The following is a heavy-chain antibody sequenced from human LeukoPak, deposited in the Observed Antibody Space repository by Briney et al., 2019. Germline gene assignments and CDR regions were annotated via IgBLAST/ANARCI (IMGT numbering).Heavy chain of an antibody. CDR1: GYTFTGYY. CDR3: ARGDGDYVGNDY. J-gene: IGHJ4*01. Sequence: ASVKVSCKASGYTFTGYYMHWVRQAPGQGFEWMGWINPNTGGTHYAQNFQGRVTMIRDTSISTAYMAFSRLKSDDTAVYFCARGDGDYVGNDYWGHGTLVTVSS. V-gene: IGHV1-2*02. D-gene: IGHD4-17*01. CDR2: INPNTGGT.